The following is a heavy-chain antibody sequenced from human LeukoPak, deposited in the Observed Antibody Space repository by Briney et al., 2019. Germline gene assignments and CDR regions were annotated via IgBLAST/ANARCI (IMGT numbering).Heavy chain of an antibody. CDR3: TRRVGGTLDY. Sequence: QPGGSLRLSCAASGFTFSSYVMTWVRQAPGAGLEWVSAIGTHSTSTDYPDSVKGRSTISRDDSKNTVFLQMTSLRVEDTALYYCTRRVGGTLDYWGLGTLVTVSS. D-gene: IGHD1-26*01. CDR1: GFTFSSYV. V-gene: IGHV3-23*01. J-gene: IGHJ4*02. CDR2: IGTHSTST.